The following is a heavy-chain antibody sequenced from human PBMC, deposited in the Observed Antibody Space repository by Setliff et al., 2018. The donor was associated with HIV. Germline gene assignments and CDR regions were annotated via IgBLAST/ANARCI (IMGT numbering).Heavy chain of an antibody. CDR3: ARLGGILTGTPVIDY. D-gene: IGHD3-9*01. V-gene: IGHV4-59*01. Sequence: SETLSLTCTVSGGSISSYYWSWIRQPPGKGLEWIGYIFYSATDYNPSLKSRVTMSIDTSKNQFSLNLRSVTAADTAVYYCARLGGILTGTPVIDYWGQGTLVTVSS. CDR2: IFYSAT. J-gene: IGHJ4*02. CDR1: GGSISSYY.